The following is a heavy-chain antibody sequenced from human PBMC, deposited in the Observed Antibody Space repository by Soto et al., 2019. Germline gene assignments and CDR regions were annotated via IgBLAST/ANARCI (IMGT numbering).Heavy chain of an antibody. CDR3: ARGYGIAVAGIAFDI. V-gene: IGHV4-4*03. D-gene: IGHD6-19*01. CDR1: GGSISSSNW. CDR2: IYHSGST. J-gene: IGHJ3*02. Sequence: LRRTLSLTCAVSGGSISSSNWWSWVRQPPGKGLEWIGEIYHSGSTNYNPSLKSRVTISVDKSKNQFSLKLSSVTAADTAVYYCARGYGIAVAGIAFDIWGQGTMVTVSS.